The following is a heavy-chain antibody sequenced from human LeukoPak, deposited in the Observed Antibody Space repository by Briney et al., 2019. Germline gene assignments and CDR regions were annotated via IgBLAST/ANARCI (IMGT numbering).Heavy chain of an antibody. CDR1: GCSVSTYY. CDR2: IYHSGST. V-gene: IGHV4-59*02. Sequence: SETLSLTCTLSGCSVSTYYWSWIRQPPGKGLEWIGYIYHSGSTNYNPSLKSRVTISVDTSKNQFSLKLSSVTAADTAVYYCARGGGYASPIGYWGQGALVTVSS. J-gene: IGHJ4*02. D-gene: IGHD5-12*01. CDR3: ARGGGYASPIGY.